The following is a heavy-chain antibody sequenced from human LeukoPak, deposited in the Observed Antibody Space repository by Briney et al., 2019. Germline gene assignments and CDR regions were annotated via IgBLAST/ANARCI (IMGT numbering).Heavy chain of an antibody. D-gene: IGHD3-10*01. CDR2: IYHSGST. Sequence: PSETLSLTCTVSGYSISSGYYWGWIRQPPGKGLEWIGSIYHSGSTYYNPSLKSRVTISVDTSKNQFSLKLSSVTAADTAVYYCARVISITMVRGAYYFDYWGQGTLVTVSS. CDR3: ARVISITMVRGAYYFDY. J-gene: IGHJ4*02. V-gene: IGHV4-38-2*02. CDR1: GYSISSGYY.